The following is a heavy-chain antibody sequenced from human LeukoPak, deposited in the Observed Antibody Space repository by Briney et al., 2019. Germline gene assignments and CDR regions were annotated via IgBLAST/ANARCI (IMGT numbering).Heavy chain of an antibody. Sequence: ASVKVSCKTSGYTFSDYSIHWVRQAPGQGLEWMGWINAKNGDTKTAQRLLGRITMTRDTSISTAYMELTRLRSDDTAVYYCARGWIFENYYFYMDVWGEGTTVTISS. CDR1: GYTFSDYS. CDR2: INAKNGDT. J-gene: IGHJ6*03. CDR3: ARGWIFENYYFYMDV. D-gene: IGHD2-2*03. V-gene: IGHV1-2*02.